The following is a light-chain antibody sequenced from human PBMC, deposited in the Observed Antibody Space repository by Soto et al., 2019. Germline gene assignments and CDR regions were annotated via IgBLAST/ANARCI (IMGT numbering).Light chain of an antibody. CDR2: GNR. V-gene: IGLV1-40*01. J-gene: IGLJ1*01. CDR1: SSNIGVGYD. Sequence: QSVLTQPPSVSGAPGQTVTISCSGSSSNIGVGYDVHRYQQLPGRAPTLLIYGNRNRPSGVPDRFSGSKSGTSASLAITGLQAEDEADYYCQSYDSSLYLFGTGTKLTVL. CDR3: QSYDSSLYL.